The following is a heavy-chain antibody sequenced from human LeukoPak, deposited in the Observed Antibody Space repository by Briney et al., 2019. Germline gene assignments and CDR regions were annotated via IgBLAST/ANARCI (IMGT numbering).Heavy chain of an antibody. CDR1: GFTFSSYG. D-gene: IGHD5-18*01. CDR2: ISYDGSNK. CDR3: AKDSGGYTYVFDY. V-gene: IGHV3-30*18. J-gene: IGHJ4*02. Sequence: GGSLRPSCAASGFTFSSYGMHWVRQAPGKGLEWVAVISYDGSNKYYGDSVKGRFTISRDNSKNTLYLQMNSLRAEDTAVYYCAKDSGGYTYVFDYWGQGTLVTVSS.